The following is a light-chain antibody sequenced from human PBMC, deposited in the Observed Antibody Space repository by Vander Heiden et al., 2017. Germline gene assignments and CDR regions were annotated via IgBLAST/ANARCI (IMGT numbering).Light chain of an antibody. J-gene: IGKJ1*01. CDR3: QQDNSSPQA. Sequence: DIQMTQSPSTLSASVGDRVTITCRASQSISSWLAWYQQKPGKAPKLMIYKESSVEFTLTISSLQPDDFATYYCQQDNSSPQAFGQGTKVEIK. CDR1: QSISSW. CDR2: KES. V-gene: IGKV1-5*03.